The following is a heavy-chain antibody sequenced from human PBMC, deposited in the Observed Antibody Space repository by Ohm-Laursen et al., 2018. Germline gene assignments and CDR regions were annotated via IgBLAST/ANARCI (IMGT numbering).Heavy chain of an antibody. J-gene: IGHJ2*01. V-gene: IGHV4-61*08. CDR1: GGSISSGGYY. Sequence: GTLSLTCTVSGGSISSGGYYWSWIRQPPGKGLEWIGEINHSGRTKYSPSLESRITLSVDTSKNQFSLNLNSVTAADTAVYYCARGFDYRQYFDLWGRGTLVTVSS. D-gene: IGHD3-9*01. CDR3: ARGFDYRQYFDL. CDR2: INHSGRT.